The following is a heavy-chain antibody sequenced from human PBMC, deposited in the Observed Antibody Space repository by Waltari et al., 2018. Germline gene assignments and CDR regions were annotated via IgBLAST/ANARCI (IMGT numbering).Heavy chain of an antibody. D-gene: IGHD4-17*01. Sequence: QVQLQESGPGLVKPSQTLSLTCTVSGGSISSGGYYWSWIRQHPGKGLEWIGYIYYSGSTYYNPSLKSLVTRSVDTSKNQLSLKLSSVTAADTAVYYCARGRGDYGDYLDYWGQGTLVTVSS. CDR1: GGSISSGGYY. CDR2: IYYSGST. CDR3: ARGRGDYGDYLDY. J-gene: IGHJ4*02. V-gene: IGHV4-31*01.